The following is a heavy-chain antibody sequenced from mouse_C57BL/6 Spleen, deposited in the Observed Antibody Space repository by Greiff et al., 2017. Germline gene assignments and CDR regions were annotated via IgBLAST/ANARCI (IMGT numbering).Heavy chain of an antibody. Sequence: QVQLKQPGAELVKPGASVKMSCKASGYTFTSYWITWVKQRPGQGLEWIGDLYPGSGSTNYNEKFKRKATLTVDTSTSTAYMQLSSLTSEDSAVYYCARGRITTVFFDYWGQGTTLTVSS. D-gene: IGHD1-1*01. CDR3: ARGRITTVFFDY. J-gene: IGHJ2*01. V-gene: IGHV1-55*01. CDR2: LYPGSGST. CDR1: GYTFTSYW.